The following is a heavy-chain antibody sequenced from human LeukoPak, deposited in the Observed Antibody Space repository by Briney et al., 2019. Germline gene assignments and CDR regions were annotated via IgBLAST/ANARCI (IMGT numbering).Heavy chain of an antibody. CDR2: VSSSSSTM. J-gene: IGHJ4*02. V-gene: IGHV3-48*02. D-gene: IGHD3-10*01. CDR3: ARAILPDGSGSCYFDY. Sequence: GGSLRLSCAASGFTFSSYSMNWVRQAPGKGLEWVSYVSSSSSTMYYADSVKGRFTISRDNAKNSLYLQMNSLRDEDTAVYYCARAILPDGSGSCYFDYWGQGTLVTVSS. CDR1: GFTFSSYS.